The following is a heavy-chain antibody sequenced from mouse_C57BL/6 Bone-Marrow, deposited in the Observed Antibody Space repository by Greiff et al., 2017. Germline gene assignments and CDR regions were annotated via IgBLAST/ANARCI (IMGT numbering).Heavy chain of an antibody. CDR3: TRWDYGSSWAY. Sequence: VQLQQSGAELVRPGASVTLSCKASGYTFTDYEMHWVKQTPVHGLEWIGAIDPETGGTAYNQKFKGKAILTADKSSSTAYMELRSLTSEDSAVYYCTRWDYGSSWAYWGQGTLVTVSA. V-gene: IGHV1-15*01. J-gene: IGHJ3*01. CDR1: GYTFTDYE. CDR2: IDPETGGT. D-gene: IGHD1-1*01.